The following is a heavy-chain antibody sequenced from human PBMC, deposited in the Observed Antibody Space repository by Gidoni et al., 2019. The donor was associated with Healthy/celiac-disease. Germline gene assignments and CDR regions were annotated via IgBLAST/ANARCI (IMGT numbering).Heavy chain of an antibody. J-gene: IGHJ4*02. CDR1: GGSFSGYY. CDR3: ARGGGIQLWSYDY. CDR2: INHSGST. Sequence: QVQLQQWGAGLLKPSETLSLTCAVYGGSFSGYYWSWIRQPPGKGLEWIGEINHSGSTNYNPSLKSRVTISVDTSKNQFSLKLSSVTAADTAVYYCARGGGIQLWSYDYWGQGTLVTVSS. V-gene: IGHV4-34*01. D-gene: IGHD5-18*01.